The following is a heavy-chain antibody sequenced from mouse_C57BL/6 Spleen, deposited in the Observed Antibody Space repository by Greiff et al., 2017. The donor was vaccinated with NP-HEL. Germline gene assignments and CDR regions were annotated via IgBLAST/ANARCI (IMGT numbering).Heavy chain of an antibody. CDR2: IYPRDGST. V-gene: IGHV1-85*01. J-gene: IGHJ4*01. Sequence: QVQLQQSGSELVKPGASVKLSCKASGYTFTSYDINWVKQRPGQGLEWIGWIYPRDGSTTYNEKFKGKATLTVDTSSSTAYMELHSLTSEDSAVDFCARYGYAMDYWGQGTSVTVSS. D-gene: IGHD1-1*02. CDR3: ARYGYAMDY. CDR1: GYTFTSYD.